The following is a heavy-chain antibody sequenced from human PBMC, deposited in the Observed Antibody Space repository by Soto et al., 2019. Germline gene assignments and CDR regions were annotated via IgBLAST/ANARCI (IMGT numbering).Heavy chain of an antibody. CDR1: GFTFNTCG. D-gene: IGHD3-9*01. V-gene: IGHV3-30*03. J-gene: IGHJ6*02. Sequence: GESLRLSCSASGFTFNTCGMHGFRQAPGKGLEWVAVISYDGSEKYYVDSVKGRFTISKDNSKNTLYLQMNSLRPEDTAVYYCERDDILLISGGSYNYGMAFRGQRPTV. CDR3: ERDDILLISGGSYNYGMAF. CDR2: ISYDGSEK.